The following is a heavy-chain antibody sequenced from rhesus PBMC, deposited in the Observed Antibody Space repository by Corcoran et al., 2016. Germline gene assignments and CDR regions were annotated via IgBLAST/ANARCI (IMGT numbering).Heavy chain of an antibody. CDR3: ARVSWNYVDY. CDR1: GGSISSSY. D-gene: IGHD1-1-1*01. V-gene: IGHV4-169*01. CDR2: IYGSGSST. J-gene: IGHJ4*01. Sequence: QLQLQESGPGLVKPSETLSVTCAVSGGSISSSYWSWIRQAPGKGLEWIGYIYGSGSSTNYNPSLKSRVTLSVDTSKNQFSLKLSSVTAADTAVYYCARVSWNYVDYWGQGVLVTVSS.